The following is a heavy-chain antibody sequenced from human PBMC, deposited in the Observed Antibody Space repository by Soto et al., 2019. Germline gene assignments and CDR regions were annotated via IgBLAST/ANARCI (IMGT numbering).Heavy chain of an antibody. CDR2: IYYSGST. CDR1: GGPISSSSYY. V-gene: IGHV4-39*01. D-gene: IGHD3-16*01. Sequence: SETLSLTCTVSGGPISSSSYYWGWIRQPPGKGLEWIGSIYYSGSTYYNPSLKSRVTISVDTSKNQFSLKLTSVTAADTAVYYCARLMNYAVSLVFDYWGQGTLVTAPQ. CDR3: ARLMNYAVSLVFDY. J-gene: IGHJ4*02.